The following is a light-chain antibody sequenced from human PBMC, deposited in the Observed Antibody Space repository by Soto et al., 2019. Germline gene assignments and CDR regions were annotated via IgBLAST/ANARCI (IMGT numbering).Light chain of an antibody. CDR2: GNS. CDR1: SSNIGAGYD. J-gene: IGLJ2*01. CDR3: QSYDSSLSGYVV. V-gene: IGLV1-40*01. Sequence: QHVLTQQQSVSGDPGKRVTISCTGSSSNIGAGYDVHWYQQRPGTAPKLLIYGNSNRPSGVPDRFSGTKSGTSASLAIYGLQAEDEADNYCQSYDSSLSGYVVFGGGTKLTFL.